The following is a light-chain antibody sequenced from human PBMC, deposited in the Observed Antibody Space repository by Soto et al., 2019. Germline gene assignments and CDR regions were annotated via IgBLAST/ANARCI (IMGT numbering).Light chain of an antibody. Sequence: DIQMTQSPSSVSASVGDRVTITCRASQGISSSLAWYQQRPGTAPKLLIYGASSLQSGVPSRFRGSGSGTEFTLTISSLQPEDFATYYCQQGSSFPPTFGQGTRLDIK. V-gene: IGKV1-12*01. CDR1: QGISSS. CDR3: QQGSSFPPT. J-gene: IGKJ5*01. CDR2: GAS.